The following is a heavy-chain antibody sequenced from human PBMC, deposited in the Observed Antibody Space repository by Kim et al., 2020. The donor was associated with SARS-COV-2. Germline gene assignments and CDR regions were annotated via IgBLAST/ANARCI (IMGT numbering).Heavy chain of an antibody. J-gene: IGHJ4*02. CDR3: ARDLEAAAEGYFDY. V-gene: IGHV4-4*07. D-gene: IGHD6-13*01. Sequence: NPSLKSRVTMSVDTSKNQFSLKLSSVTAADTAVYYCARDLEAAAEGYFDYWGQGTLVTVSS.